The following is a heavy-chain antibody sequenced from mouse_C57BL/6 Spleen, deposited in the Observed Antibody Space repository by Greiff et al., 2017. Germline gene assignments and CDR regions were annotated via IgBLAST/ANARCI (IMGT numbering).Heavy chain of an antibody. CDR2: ISGGGGNT. V-gene: IGHV5-9*01. Sequence: EVQRVESGGGLVKPGGSLKLSCAASGFTFSSYTMSWVRQTPEKRLEWVATISGGGGNTYYPASVKGRFTISRDNAKNTRYLQMSSLRSEDTALYYCARQGYGYEFDYWGQGTTLTVSS. CDR3: ARQGYGYEFDY. J-gene: IGHJ2*01. CDR1: GFTFSSYT. D-gene: IGHD2-2*01.